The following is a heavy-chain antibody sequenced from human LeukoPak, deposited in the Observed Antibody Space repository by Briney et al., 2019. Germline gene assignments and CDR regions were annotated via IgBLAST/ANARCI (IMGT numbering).Heavy chain of an antibody. CDR3: ARGLGSGWYYFDY. J-gene: IGHJ4*02. CDR1: GGTFSSYA. CDR2: IIPILGIA. Sequence: ASVKVSCKASGGTFSSYAISWVRQAPGQELEWMGRIIPILGIANYAQKFQGRVTITADKSTSTAYMELSSLRSEDTAVYYCARGLGSGWYYFDYWGQGTLVTVSS. V-gene: IGHV1-69*04. D-gene: IGHD6-19*01.